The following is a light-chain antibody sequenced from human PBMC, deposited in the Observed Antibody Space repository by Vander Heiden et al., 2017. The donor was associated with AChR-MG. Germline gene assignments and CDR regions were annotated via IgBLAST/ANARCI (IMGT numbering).Light chain of an antibody. V-gene: IGKV1-5*03. CDR1: QTIGSC. J-gene: IGKJ2*01. Sequence: DIQMTQSPSTLSASVGDRVTITCRASQTIGSCLAWYQQKPGKAPKLLIYKASSLESGVPSRFSGSGSGTEFTLTISSLQPDDFATYYCQQYNDYSPYTFGQGTNLEIK. CDR3: QQYNDYSPYT. CDR2: KAS.